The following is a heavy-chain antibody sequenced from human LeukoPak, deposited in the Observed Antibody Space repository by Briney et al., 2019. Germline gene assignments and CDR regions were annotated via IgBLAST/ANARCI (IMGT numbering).Heavy chain of an antibody. Sequence: SETLSLTCAVYGGSFSGYYWSWIRQPPGKGLEWIGYMFYSESTKYNPSLKSRVTISVDKSKNQFSLHMSSVTAADTAVYYCASISNSALGLPYFDHWGQGSLVTVSS. V-gene: IGHV4-59*01. CDR2: MFYSEST. D-gene: IGHD5-18*01. J-gene: IGHJ4*02. CDR1: GGSFSGYY. CDR3: ASISNSALGLPYFDH.